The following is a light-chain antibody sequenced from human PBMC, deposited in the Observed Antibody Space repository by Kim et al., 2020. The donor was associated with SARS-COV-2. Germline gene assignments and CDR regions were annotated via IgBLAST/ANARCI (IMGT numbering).Light chain of an antibody. CDR2: AAA. J-gene: IGKJ4*01. CDR3: QQRNNWPHAVT. V-gene: IGKV3-11*01. Sequence: PGEGAILTCRASQSIGISLGWYQHKPGQAPRLLIYAAAIRAAGIPDRFSGGGSGTDFTLTIGNLEPEDFAVYYCQQRNNWPHAVTFGGGTKVDIK. CDR1: QSIGIS.